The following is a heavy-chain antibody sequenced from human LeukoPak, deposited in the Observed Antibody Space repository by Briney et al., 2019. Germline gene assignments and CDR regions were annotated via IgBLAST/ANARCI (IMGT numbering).Heavy chain of an antibody. J-gene: IGHJ3*02. CDR2: ISSSSSYI. D-gene: IGHD1-26*01. V-gene: IGHV3-21*01. Sequence: GGSLRLSCAASGLTFSSYSMNWVRQAPGKGLEWVSSISSSSSYIYYADSVKGRFTISRDNAKNSLYLQMNSLRAEDTAVYYCATEQVGAFDIWGQGTMVTVSS. CDR3: ATEQVGAFDI. CDR1: GLTFSSYS.